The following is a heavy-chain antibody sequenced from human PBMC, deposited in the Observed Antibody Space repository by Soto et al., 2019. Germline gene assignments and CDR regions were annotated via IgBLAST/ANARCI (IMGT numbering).Heavy chain of an antibody. V-gene: IGHV3-30*04. CDR2: IYHDGSNK. CDR3: AREQRNNLRDYYGMDV. CDR1: GFTFSNFE. J-gene: IGHJ6*02. Sequence: QVHLVESGGGVVKPGRSLRLSCAGSGFTFSNFEMHWVRQAPGKGLEWVAVIYHDGSNKYYADSVKGRFTISRDSSKNTLYLQMDSLTVEDTAVYYCAREQRNNLRDYYGMDVWGQGTTVTVSS. D-gene: IGHD6-25*01.